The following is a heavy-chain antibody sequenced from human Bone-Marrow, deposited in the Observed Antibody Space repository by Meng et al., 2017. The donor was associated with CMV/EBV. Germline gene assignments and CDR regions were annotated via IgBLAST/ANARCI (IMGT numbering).Heavy chain of an antibody. J-gene: IGHJ4*02. CDR3: ARDGKWELLFHSDY. CDR1: GFTFSSYS. V-gene: IGHV3-21*01. D-gene: IGHD1-26*01. Sequence: GESLKISCAASGFTFSSYSMNWVRQAPGKGLEWVSSISSSSSYIYYADSVKGRFTISRDNAKNSLYLQMNSLRAEDTPVYYCARDGKWELLFHSDYWEEGTLATVSS. CDR2: ISSSSSYI.